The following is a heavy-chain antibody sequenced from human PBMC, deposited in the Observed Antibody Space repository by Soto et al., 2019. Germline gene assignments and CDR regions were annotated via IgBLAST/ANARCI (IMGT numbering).Heavy chain of an antibody. CDR1: GFSLSTSGMR. D-gene: IGHD3-22*01. J-gene: IGHJ3*02. Sequence: SGPTLVNPTQTLTLTCTFSGFSLSTSGMRVSWIRQPPGKALEWLARIDWDDDEFHSTSLKTRLTISKDTSKNQVVLTMTNMDPVDTATYYCARINYYDSSGYYSGDAFDIWGQGTMVTVSS. CDR2: IDWDDDE. V-gene: IGHV2-70*04. CDR3: ARINYYDSSGYYSGDAFDI.